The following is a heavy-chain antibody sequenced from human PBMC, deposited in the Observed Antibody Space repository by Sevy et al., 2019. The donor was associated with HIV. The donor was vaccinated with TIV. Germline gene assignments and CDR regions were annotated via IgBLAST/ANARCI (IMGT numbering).Heavy chain of an antibody. Sequence: SETLSLTCSVSGGSISSHYWSWIRQPAGEGLEWIGRIDTSGGTNYNPSLKTPITMSMDTSKNQFSLRLRSVTAADTAVYYCARYNFWSGHYDYFDYWGPGALVTVSS. D-gene: IGHD3-3*01. V-gene: IGHV4-4*07. CDR3: ARYNFWSGHYDYFDY. CDR2: IDTSGGT. CDR1: GGSISSHY. J-gene: IGHJ4*02.